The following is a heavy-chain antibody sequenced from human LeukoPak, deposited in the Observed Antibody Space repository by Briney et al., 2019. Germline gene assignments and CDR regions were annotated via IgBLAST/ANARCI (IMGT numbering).Heavy chain of an antibody. CDR1: GFTFSSYA. V-gene: IGHV3-30*02. CDR2: MRYDGSNK. D-gene: IGHD5-12*01. CDR3: AKGGYSGYDSVNAFDI. J-gene: IGHJ3*02. Sequence: PGGCLRLSCAASGFTFSSYAMHWVRQAPGKGLEWVTFMRYDGSNKYYADSVKGRFTISRDNSKNTLYLQMNSLRAEDTAVYYCAKGGYSGYDSVNAFDIWGQGTMVTVSS.